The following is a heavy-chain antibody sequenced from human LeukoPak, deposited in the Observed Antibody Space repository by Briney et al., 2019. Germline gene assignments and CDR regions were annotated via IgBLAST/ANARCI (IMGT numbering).Heavy chain of an antibody. J-gene: IGHJ4*02. CDR2: MNPNSGNT. CDR3: ARGRGDRGGYGY. V-gene: IGHV1-8*01. D-gene: IGHD3-16*01. Sequence: ASVEVSCKASGYTFTSYDINWVRQATGQGLEWMGWMNPNSGNTGYAQKFQGGVTMTRNTSISTAYMELSSLRSEDTAVYYCARGRGDRGGYGYWGQGTLVTVSS. CDR1: GYTFTSYD.